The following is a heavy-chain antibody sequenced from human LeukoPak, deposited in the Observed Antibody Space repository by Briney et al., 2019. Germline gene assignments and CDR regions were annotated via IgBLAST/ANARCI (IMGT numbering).Heavy chain of an antibody. Sequence: PGGSLRLSCAASGFTFVTYAMSWVRQAPGKGLEWVATIGNSGSDTYYTDSVKGRFTISRDNSKNTLYLQMNSPTAEDTAVYYCAQRYYYLNYWGQGTLVTVSS. J-gene: IGHJ4*02. CDR1: GFTFVTYA. CDR2: IGNSGSDT. D-gene: IGHD2-15*01. V-gene: IGHV3-23*05. CDR3: AQRYYYLNY.